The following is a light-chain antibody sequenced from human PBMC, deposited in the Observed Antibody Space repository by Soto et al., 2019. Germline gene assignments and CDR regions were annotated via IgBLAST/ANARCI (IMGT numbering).Light chain of an antibody. CDR3: QHYNCYSEA. CDR2: KAS. J-gene: IGKJ1*01. Sequence: DIKLSQSPSTLSGTVGDRVTXXCRASQTISSWLAWYQQKPGKAPKLLIYKASTLKSGVPSRFSGSGSGTEFTLTISSLQPDDFATYYCQHYNCYSEAFGQGTKVEI. V-gene: IGKV1-5*03. CDR1: QTISSW.